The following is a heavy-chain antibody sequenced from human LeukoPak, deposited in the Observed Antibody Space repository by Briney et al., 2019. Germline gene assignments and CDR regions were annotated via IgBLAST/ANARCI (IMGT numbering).Heavy chain of an antibody. CDR2: IYHSGST. D-gene: IGHD3-10*01. CDR1: GYSISSGYY. CDR3: ASVDYGSGSYRPDYYYYMDV. V-gene: IGHV4-38-2*02. J-gene: IGHJ6*03. Sequence: SETLSLTCIVSGYSISSGYYWGWIRQPPGKGLEWIGSIYHSGSTNYNPSLKGRVTISVDTSKNQFSLKLSSVTAADTAVYYCASVDYGSGSYRPDYYYYMDVWGKGTTVTISS.